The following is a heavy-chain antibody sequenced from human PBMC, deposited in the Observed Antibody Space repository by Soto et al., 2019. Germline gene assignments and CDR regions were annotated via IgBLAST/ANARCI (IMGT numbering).Heavy chain of an antibody. CDR1: GFTFSSYA. D-gene: IGHD6-13*01. CDR2: ISYDGSNK. J-gene: IGHJ6*02. CDR3: ARGPGIAAAGTGGYYYYGMDV. V-gene: IGHV3-30-3*01. Sequence: PGGSLRLSCAASGFTFSSYAMHWVRQAPGKGLEWVAVISYDGSNKYYADSVKGRFTISRDNSKNTLYLQMNSLRAEDTAVYYCARGPGIAAAGTGGYYYYGMDVWGQGTTVTVSS.